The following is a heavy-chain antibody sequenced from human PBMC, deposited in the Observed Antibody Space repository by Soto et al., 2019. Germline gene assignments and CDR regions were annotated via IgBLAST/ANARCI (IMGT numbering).Heavy chain of an antibody. V-gene: IGHV1-69*13. CDR3: AKDGGPAYLYSWFDP. D-gene: IGHD3-16*01. Sequence: SVKVSCKASGGTFSSYAISWVRQAPGQGLEWMGGIIPIFGTANYAQKFQGRVTITADESTSTAYMELSSLRSEDTAVYYCAKDGGPAYLYSWFDPWGQGTLVTVSS. CDR2: IIPIFGTA. J-gene: IGHJ5*02. CDR1: GGTFSSYA.